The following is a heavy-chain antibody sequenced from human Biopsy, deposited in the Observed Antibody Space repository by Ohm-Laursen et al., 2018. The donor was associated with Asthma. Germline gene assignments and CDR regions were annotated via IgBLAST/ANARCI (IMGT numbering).Heavy chain of an antibody. CDR3: AKDERAYYGSDSKYMQPVPLGE. CDR1: GFTFSHYK. Sequence: SLGLSCAAPGFTFSHYKMNWVRQAPGKGLDWVAVISFDGRNKNYTDSVKGRFPISRDKSDNTLYLQMNSLTAEDTAVYHCAKDERAYYGSDSKYMQPVPLGEWGQGTVVIVSA. V-gene: IGHV3-30*18. J-gene: IGHJ4*02. CDR2: ISFDGRNK. D-gene: IGHD2-21*01.